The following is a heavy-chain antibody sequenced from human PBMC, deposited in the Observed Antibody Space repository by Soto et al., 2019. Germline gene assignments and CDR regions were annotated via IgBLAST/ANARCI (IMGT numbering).Heavy chain of an antibody. CDR2: ISSNGGRT. Sequence: PGGSLRLSCAASGFTFSVYAMSWVRQAPGKGLEWVSAISSNGGRTFYADSLRGRFTISRDNSKSALYLQMNNLRAEDTAIYYCAKYSELPYEAYLKQWGQGTLVTVSS. V-gene: IGHV3-23*01. CDR3: AKYSELPYEAYLKQ. D-gene: IGHD1-7*01. J-gene: IGHJ1*01. CDR1: GFTFSVYA.